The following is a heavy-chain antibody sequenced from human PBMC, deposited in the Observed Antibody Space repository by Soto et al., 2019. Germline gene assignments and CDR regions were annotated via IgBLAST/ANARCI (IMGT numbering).Heavy chain of an antibody. Sequence: ASVKVSCKASGYTFTSYDINWVRQATGQGLEWMGWMNPNSGNTGYAQKFQGRVTMTRNTSISTAYMELSSLRSEDTAVYYCATLWFGELLTPARDVWGKGTKVTVSS. V-gene: IGHV1-8*01. CDR1: GYTFTSYD. CDR3: ATLWFGELLTPARDV. D-gene: IGHD3-10*01. CDR2: MNPNSGNT. J-gene: IGHJ6*04.